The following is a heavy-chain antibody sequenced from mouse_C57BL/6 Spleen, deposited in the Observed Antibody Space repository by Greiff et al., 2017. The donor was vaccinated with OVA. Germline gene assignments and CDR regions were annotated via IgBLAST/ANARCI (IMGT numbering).Heavy chain of an antibody. CDR1: GFTFSSYG. CDR3: ARHGGNYEVWFAY. Sequence: EVKLMESGGDLVKPGGSLKLSCAASGFTFSSYGMSWVRQTPDKRLEWVATISSGGSYTYYPDRVKGRFTISRDNAKNTLYLQMSSLKSEDTAMYYCARHGGNYEVWFAYWGQGTLVTVSA. CDR2: ISSGGSYT. J-gene: IGHJ3*01. D-gene: IGHD2-1*01. V-gene: IGHV5-6*01.